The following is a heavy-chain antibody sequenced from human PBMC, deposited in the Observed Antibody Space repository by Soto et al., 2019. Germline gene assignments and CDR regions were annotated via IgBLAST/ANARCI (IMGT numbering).Heavy chain of an antibody. V-gene: IGHV2-5*02. CDR1: GFSLSTSGVG. J-gene: IGHJ5*02. Sequence: QITLKESGPTLVKPTQTLTLTCTFSGFSLSTSGVGVGWIRQPPGKALEWLALIYWDDDKRYSPSLKSRLTSPKATSKTQVVRTMTNMDPVDTATYYCAHRPRTYYYGQKWFDPWGQGPMVTVSS. CDR2: IYWDDDK. CDR3: AHRPRTYYYGQKWFDP. D-gene: IGHD3-10*01.